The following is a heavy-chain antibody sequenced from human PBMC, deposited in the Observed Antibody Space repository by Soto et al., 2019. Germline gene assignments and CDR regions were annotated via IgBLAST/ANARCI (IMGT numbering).Heavy chain of an antibody. D-gene: IGHD5-18*01. CDR1: GFTFSTYA. V-gene: IGHV3-23*01. Sequence: GGSLRLSCAASGFTFSTYAMSWVRQAPGKGLEWVSGISGSGGSTYYADSVKGRFTISRDNSKNTLYLQMNSLRAEDTAVYYCAKLGGSSWGSVFWYFDYWSQGTLVTVSS. J-gene: IGHJ4*02. CDR2: ISGSGGST. CDR3: AKLGGSSWGSVFWYFDY.